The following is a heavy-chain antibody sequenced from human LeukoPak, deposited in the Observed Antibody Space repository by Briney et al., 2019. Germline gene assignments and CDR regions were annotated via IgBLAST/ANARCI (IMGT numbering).Heavy chain of an antibody. D-gene: IGHD3-3*01. J-gene: IGHJ6*03. CDR3: ARGLYDFWGGYLYYYYYYMDV. CDR2: IYYSGST. CDR1: GGSISSYY. V-gene: IGHV4-59*01. Sequence: PSETLSLTCTVSGGSISSYYWSWIRQPPGKGLEWIGYIYYSGSTNYNPSLKSRVTISVDTSKNQFSLKLSSVTAADTAVYYCARGLYDFWGGYLYYYYYYMDVWGKGTTVTVSS.